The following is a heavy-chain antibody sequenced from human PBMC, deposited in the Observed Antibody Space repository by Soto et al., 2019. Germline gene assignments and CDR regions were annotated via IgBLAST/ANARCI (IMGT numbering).Heavy chain of an antibody. J-gene: IGHJ4*02. Sequence: SETLSLTCTVSGGSMSGNHWSWIRQTPGKGLEWIGYIYYTGTTNYNASLKSRVTLSVDTSKNQFSLKLTSVTAADTAVYFCARGGWYVDYWGQGTLVTVSS. CDR1: GGSMSGNH. D-gene: IGHD6-19*01. V-gene: IGHV4-59*01. CDR3: ARGGWYVDY. CDR2: IYYTGTT.